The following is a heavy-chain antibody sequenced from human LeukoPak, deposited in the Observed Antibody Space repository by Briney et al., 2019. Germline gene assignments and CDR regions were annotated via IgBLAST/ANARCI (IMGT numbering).Heavy chain of an antibody. J-gene: IGHJ6*03. CDR1: GFTFSSYS. Sequence: GGSLRLSCAASGFTFSSYSMSWVRQAPGKGLEWVSGIVNSDFSTYYADSVKGRFTISRDNSKNTLYLQMNSLRADDTAVYYCATAPRTSYQSAISYMDVWGKGTTVTISS. V-gene: IGHV3-23*01. CDR2: IVNSDFST. D-gene: IGHD2-2*01. CDR3: ATAPRTSYQSAISYMDV.